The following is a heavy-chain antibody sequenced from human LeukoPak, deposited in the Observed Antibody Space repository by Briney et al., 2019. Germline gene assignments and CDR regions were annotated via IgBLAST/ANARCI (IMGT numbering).Heavy chain of an antibody. Sequence: SETLSLTCTASGGSTSSGSYYWSWIRQPAGKGMEWIGRIYTSGSTNYNPSLKSRVTISVDTSKNQFSLKLSSVTAADTAVYYCARDYYDSSGYDNYFDYWGQGTLVTVSS. J-gene: IGHJ4*02. V-gene: IGHV4-61*02. CDR2: IYTSGST. D-gene: IGHD3-22*01. CDR1: GGSTSSGSYY. CDR3: ARDYYDSSGYDNYFDY.